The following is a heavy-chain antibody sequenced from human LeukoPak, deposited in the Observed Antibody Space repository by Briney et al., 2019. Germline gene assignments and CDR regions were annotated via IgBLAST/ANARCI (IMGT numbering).Heavy chain of an antibody. D-gene: IGHD5-18*01. J-gene: IGHJ4*02. CDR2: ISGSGGST. V-gene: IGHV3-23*01. CDR3: ANPTAGVDTAMAKGY. CDR1: GFTFSSYA. Sequence: GGSLRLSCAASGFTFSSYAMSWVRQAPGKGLEWVSGISGSGGSTYYADSVKGRFTISRDNSKNTLYLQMNSLRAEDTAVYYCANPTAGVDTAMAKGYWGQGTLVTVSS.